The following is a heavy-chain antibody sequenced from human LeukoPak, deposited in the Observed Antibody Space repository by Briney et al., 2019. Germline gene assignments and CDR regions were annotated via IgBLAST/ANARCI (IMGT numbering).Heavy chain of an antibody. CDR2: IYSNGST. CDR1: GGSISSFY. CDR3: ARRYCNSISCYHMDV. D-gene: IGHD2-2*01. V-gene: IGHV4-4*09. J-gene: IGHJ6*03. Sequence: SETLSLTCTVSGGSISSFYRSWIRQSPGKGLEWIGFIYSNGSTNYNPSLKSRVTISVDTSKNQFSLKLSSMTAADTAVYYCARRYCNSISCYHMDVWGKGTTVTVSS.